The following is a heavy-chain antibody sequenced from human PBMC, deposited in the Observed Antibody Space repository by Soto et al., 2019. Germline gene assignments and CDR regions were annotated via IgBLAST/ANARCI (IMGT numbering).Heavy chain of an antibody. CDR2: ISGSGGST. CDR3: ATEGCSSRPPPQYFQH. Sequence: GGSLRLSCAASGFTFSSYAMSWVRQAPGKGLEWVSAISGSGGSTYYADSVKGRFTISRDNSKNTLYPQMNSLRAEDTAVHYCATEGCSSRPPPQYFQHWGQGTLVTVFS. V-gene: IGHV3-23*01. CDR1: GFTFSSYA. J-gene: IGHJ1*01. D-gene: IGHD6-13*01.